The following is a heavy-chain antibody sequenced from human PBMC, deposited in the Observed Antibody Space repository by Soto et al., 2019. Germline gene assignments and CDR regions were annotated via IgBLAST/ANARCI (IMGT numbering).Heavy chain of an antibody. J-gene: IGHJ4*02. V-gene: IGHV4-39*01. CDR2: IYYSGST. D-gene: IGHD2-2*01. Sequence: SETLSLTCTVSGGSISSSSYYWGWIRQPPGKGLEWIGSIYYSGSTYYNPSLKSRVTISVDTSKNQFSLKLSSVTAADTAVYYCVAKDGYDIVVVPAATDFDYWGQGTLVTVSS. CDR1: GGSISSSSYY. CDR3: VAKDGYDIVVVPAATDFDY.